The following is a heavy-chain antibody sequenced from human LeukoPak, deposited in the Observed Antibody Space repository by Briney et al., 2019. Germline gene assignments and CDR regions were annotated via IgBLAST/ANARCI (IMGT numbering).Heavy chain of an antibody. Sequence: GGSLRLSRAASGFTFNSYAMSWVRQAPGKGVEWVSGISGGGGNGDTTYYADSVKGRFTISKDNSKNTLYLQMNSLRVEDTAIYYCAKDPRVAATGPYFDSWGQGTLVTVSS. J-gene: IGHJ4*02. CDR3: AKDPRVAATGPYFDS. V-gene: IGHV3-23*01. CDR1: GFTFNSYA. D-gene: IGHD6-13*01. CDR2: ISGGGGNGDTT.